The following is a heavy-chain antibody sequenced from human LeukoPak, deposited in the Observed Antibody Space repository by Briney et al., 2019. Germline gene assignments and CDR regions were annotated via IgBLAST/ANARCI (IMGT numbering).Heavy chain of an antibody. CDR1: GFTFDDYA. CDR2: ISWNSGSI. Sequence: GGSLRLSCAASGFTFDDYAMHWVRQAPGKGLEWVSGISWNSGSIGYADSVKGRFTISRGNAKNSLYLQMNSLRAEDTALYYCAKDLGWGAFDIWGQGTMVTVSS. J-gene: IGHJ3*02. CDR3: AKDLGWGAFDI. V-gene: IGHV3-9*01. D-gene: IGHD6-19*01.